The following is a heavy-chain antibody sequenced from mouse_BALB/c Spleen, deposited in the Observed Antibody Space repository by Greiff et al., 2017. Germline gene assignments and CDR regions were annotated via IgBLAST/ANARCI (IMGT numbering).Heavy chain of an antibody. V-gene: IGHV5-4*02. CDR3: ARGGDGYYAYFDY. D-gene: IGHD2-3*01. J-gene: IGHJ2*01. CDR1: GFTFSDYY. CDR2: ISDGGSYT. Sequence: EVMLVESGGGLVKPGGSLKLSCAASGFTFSDYYMYWVRQTPEKRLEWVATISDGGSYTYYPDSVKGRFTISRDNAKNNLYLQMSSLKSEDTAMYYCARGGDGYYAYFDYWGQGTTLTVSS.